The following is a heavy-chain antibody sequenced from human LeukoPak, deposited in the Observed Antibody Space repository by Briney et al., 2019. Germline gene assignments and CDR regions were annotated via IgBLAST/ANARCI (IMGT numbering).Heavy chain of an antibody. CDR1: GYTFTSYD. Sequence: GASVKVSCKASGYTFTSYDINWVRQATGQGLEWMGWINPNSGGTNYAQKFQGRVTMTRDTSISTAYMELSRLRSDDTAVYYCARSRGYSSGWYRGGARYYFDYWGQGTLVTVSS. V-gene: IGHV1-2*02. D-gene: IGHD6-19*01. CDR2: INPNSGGT. CDR3: ARSRGYSSGWYRGGARYYFDY. J-gene: IGHJ4*02.